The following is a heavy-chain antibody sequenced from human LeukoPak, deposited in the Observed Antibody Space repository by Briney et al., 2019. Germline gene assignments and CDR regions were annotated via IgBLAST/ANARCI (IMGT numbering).Heavy chain of an antibody. V-gene: IGHV1-69*13. Sequence: SVKVSCKASGGTFSSYAISWVRQAPGQGLEWMGGIIPIFGTANYAQKFRGRVTITADESTSTAYMELSSLRSEDTAVYYCARDGRYYYDSSGYWSGDYWGQGTLVTVSS. J-gene: IGHJ4*02. CDR1: GGTFSSYA. CDR2: IIPIFGTA. D-gene: IGHD3-22*01. CDR3: ARDGRYYYDSSGYWSGDY.